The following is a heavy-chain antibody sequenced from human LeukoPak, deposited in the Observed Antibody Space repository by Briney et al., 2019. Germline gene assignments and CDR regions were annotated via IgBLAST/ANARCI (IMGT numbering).Heavy chain of an antibody. CDR2: IKQDGREK. CDR1: GFTFSNYW. Sequence: PGGSLRLSCSASGFTFSNYWMSWVRQAPGKGLEWVANIKQDGREKYYVDSVKGRFTISRDNAKNSLYLQMNSLRAEDTAVYYCAKDRDWYYFDYWGQGTLVTVSS. J-gene: IGHJ4*02. D-gene: IGHD5-24*01. V-gene: IGHV3-7*05. CDR3: AKDRDWYYFDY.